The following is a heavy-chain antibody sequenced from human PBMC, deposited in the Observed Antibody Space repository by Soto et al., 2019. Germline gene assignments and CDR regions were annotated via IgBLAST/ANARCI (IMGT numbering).Heavy chain of an antibody. J-gene: IGHJ4*02. D-gene: IGHD1-7*01. Sequence: QVQLQESGPGLVKPSQTLSLTCTVSGGSISSGNYYWSWIRQPPGKGLEWIGFISYSGSTYYNAPLKSRFTISVDTSKNQFSLNLSFVTAADTAVYYCATMGTPATGLYYFDYWGQGTLVTVSS. V-gene: IGHV4-30-4*01. CDR3: ATMGTPATGLYYFDY. CDR1: GGSISSGNYY. CDR2: ISYSGST.